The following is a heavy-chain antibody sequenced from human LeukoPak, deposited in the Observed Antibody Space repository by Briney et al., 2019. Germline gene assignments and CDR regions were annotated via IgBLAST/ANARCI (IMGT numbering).Heavy chain of an antibody. CDR1: KVTFSDYA. CDR2: FSGRGGNT. V-gene: IGHV3-23*01. Sequence: GGSLRLSCAASKVTFSDYAMNWVRQAPGKGREGVSGFSGRGGNTYYADSVKGRFTIPRDNAKNTLYVQMNSLRVEDTAVYYCARDHAQRYCSGGSCYVSHAFDIWGQGTMVTVSS. J-gene: IGHJ3*02. D-gene: IGHD2-15*01. CDR3: ARDHAQRYCSGGSCYVSHAFDI.